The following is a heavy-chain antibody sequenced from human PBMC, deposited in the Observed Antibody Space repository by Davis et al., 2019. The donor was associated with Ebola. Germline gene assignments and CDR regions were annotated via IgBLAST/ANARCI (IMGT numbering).Heavy chain of an antibody. D-gene: IGHD3-10*01. V-gene: IGHV4-34*01. Sequence: SETLSLTCAVFGGSFSDYYWTWFRQPPGKGLEWVGEITHTGSTSYNPSLKSRVSISVDTSKNQFSLKLTSVTAADTAVYYCASYFGSGSFYNSWGQGTLVTVSS. CDR1: GGSFSDYY. CDR2: ITHTGST. J-gene: IGHJ4*02. CDR3: ASYFGSGSFYNS.